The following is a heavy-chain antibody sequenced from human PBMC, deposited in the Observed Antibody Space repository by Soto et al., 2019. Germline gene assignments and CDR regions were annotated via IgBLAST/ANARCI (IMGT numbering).Heavy chain of an antibody. D-gene: IGHD3-22*01. CDR2: INHSGST. J-gene: IGHJ4*02. V-gene: IGHV4-34*01. CDR1: GGSFSGYY. CDR3: ARGRFSTYYYDSSGYQTYLPGIFDY. Sequence: QVQLQQWGAGLLKPSETLSLTCAVYGGSFSGYYWSWIRQPPGKGLEWIGEINHSGSTNYNPSLKSRVTISVDTSKNQFALKLSSVTAADTAVYYCARGRFSTYYYDSSGYQTYLPGIFDYWGQGTLVTVSS.